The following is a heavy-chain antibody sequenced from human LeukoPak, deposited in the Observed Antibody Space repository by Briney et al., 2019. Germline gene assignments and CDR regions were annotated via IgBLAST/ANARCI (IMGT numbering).Heavy chain of an antibody. CDR2: IYTSGST. CDR3: AGTPVPAAMFMVPDYYYYGMDV. Sequence: SETLSLTCTVSGASISNYYWSWIRQPAGKGLEYIGRIYTSGSTNYNPSLKSRVTMSVDTSKNQFSLKLSSVTAADTAVYFCAGTPVPAAMFMVPDYYYYGMDVWGQGTTVTVSS. V-gene: IGHV4-4*07. J-gene: IGHJ6*02. D-gene: IGHD2-2*01. CDR1: GASISNYY.